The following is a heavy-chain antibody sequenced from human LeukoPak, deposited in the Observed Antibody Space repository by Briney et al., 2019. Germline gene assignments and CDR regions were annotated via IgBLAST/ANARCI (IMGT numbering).Heavy chain of an antibody. J-gene: IGHJ4*02. Sequence: SAKVSCKASGYTFTNYGISWVRQAPGQGLEWMGWITAYNGNTNYTQKLQGRVAMTTDTSTSTAYMELRSLRSDETAVYFCARAWDLLVFEYWGQGTLVTVSS. D-gene: IGHD1-26*01. CDR3: ARAWDLLVFEY. CDR2: ITAYNGNT. CDR1: GYTFTNYG. V-gene: IGHV1-18*01.